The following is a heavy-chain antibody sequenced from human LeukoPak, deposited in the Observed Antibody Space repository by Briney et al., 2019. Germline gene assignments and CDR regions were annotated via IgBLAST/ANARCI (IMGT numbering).Heavy chain of an antibody. J-gene: IGHJ6*03. CDR1: GGTFSSYA. D-gene: IGHD2-2*02. V-gene: IGHV1-69*06. CDR3: ARVAAEVVGVPGAIGFGWLRRDYYYMDV. CDR2: IIPIFGTA. Sequence: SVKVSCKASGGTFSSYAISWVRQAPGQGLEWMGGIIPIFGTANYAQKFQGRVTITADKSTSTAYMELRSLRSDDTAVYYCARVAAEVVGVPGAIGFGWLRRDYYYMDVWGKGTTVTVSS.